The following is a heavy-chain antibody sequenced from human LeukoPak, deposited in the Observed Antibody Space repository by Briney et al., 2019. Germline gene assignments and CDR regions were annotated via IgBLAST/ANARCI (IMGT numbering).Heavy chain of an antibody. CDR1: GGSISSYY. Sequence: SETLSLTCTVSGGSISSYYWSWIRQPPGKGLEWIGYIYYSGSTNYKSSLKSRVTISVDTSKNQFSLKLSSVTAADTAVYYCARGVVAAPQTFDYWGQGTLVAVSS. V-gene: IGHV4-59*01. CDR3: ARGVVAAPQTFDY. D-gene: IGHD2-15*01. J-gene: IGHJ4*02. CDR2: IYYSGST.